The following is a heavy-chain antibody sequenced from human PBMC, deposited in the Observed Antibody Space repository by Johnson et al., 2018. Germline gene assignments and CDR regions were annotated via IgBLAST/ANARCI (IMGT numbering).Heavy chain of an antibody. D-gene: IGHD6-19*01. CDR3: ARAGAGAFDI. V-gene: IGHV3-23*04. CDR2: ISGGGGDT. CDR1: GFSFRSYA. J-gene: IGHJ3*02. Sequence: VQLVQSGGGLVQPGGSLRLSCAASGFSFRSYAMSWVRQAPGKGLEWVSAISGGGGDTYYADSVKGRFTSSRDNSKNTLYLQMNSLRAGDTAVYYCARAGAGAFDIWGQGTMVTVSS.